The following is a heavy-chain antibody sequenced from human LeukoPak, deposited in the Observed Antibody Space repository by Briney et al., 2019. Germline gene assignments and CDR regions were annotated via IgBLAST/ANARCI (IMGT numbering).Heavy chain of an antibody. Sequence: SETLSLTCTVSGGSISSSSCYWGWIRQPPGKGLEWIGSIYYSGNTYYNPSLKSRVTISVDTSKNQFSLKLSSVTAADTAVYYCARHAKITMVRGERPFDPWGQGTLVTVSS. CDR1: GGSISSSSCY. J-gene: IGHJ5*02. CDR3: ARHAKITMVRGERPFDP. V-gene: IGHV4-39*01. D-gene: IGHD3-10*01. CDR2: IYYSGNT.